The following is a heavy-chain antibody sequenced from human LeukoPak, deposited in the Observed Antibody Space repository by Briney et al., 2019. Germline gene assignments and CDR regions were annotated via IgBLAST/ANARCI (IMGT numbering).Heavy chain of an antibody. CDR3: AKDYRAVAGTGGAFDY. CDR2: ISWNSGII. CDR1: GFTFDDYA. V-gene: IGHV3-9*01. Sequence: GGSPRLSCAASGFTFDDYAMHWVRQAPGKGLEWVSGISWNSGIIVYADSVKGRFTISRDNAKNSLYLQMNSLRPEDTALYYCAKDYRAVAGTGGAFDYWGQGTLVTVSS. J-gene: IGHJ4*02. D-gene: IGHD6-19*01.